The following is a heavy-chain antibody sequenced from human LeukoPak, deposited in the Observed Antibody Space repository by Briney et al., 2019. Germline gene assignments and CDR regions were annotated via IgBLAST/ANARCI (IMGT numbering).Heavy chain of an antibody. V-gene: IGHV1-69*04. CDR2: IIPILGIA. J-gene: IGHJ1*01. CDR3: AREGGTYYYDSSGYRGYFQH. CDR1: GGTFSSYA. Sequence: SVKVSCKASGGTFSSYAISWVRQAPGQGLEWMGRIIPILGIANYAQKFQGRVTITADKSTSTAYMELSSLRSEDTAVYYCAREGGTYYYDSSGYRGYFQHWGQGTLVTVSS. D-gene: IGHD3-22*01.